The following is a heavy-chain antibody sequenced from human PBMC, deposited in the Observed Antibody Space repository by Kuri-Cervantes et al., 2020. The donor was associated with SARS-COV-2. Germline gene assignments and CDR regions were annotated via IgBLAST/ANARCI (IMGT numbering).Heavy chain of an antibody. V-gene: IGHV3-7*01. CDR3: ARWGVYYFDY. D-gene: IGHD3-16*01. J-gene: IGHJ4*02. CDR2: IKQDGSEK. Sequence: GGSLRLSWAASGLTFSSYWMSWVRQAPGRVLEWVANIKQDGSEKYYVDSVKDRFTISRDNAKNTLYLQMNSLRAEDTAVYYCARWGVYYFDYWGQGTLVTVSS. CDR1: GLTFSSYW.